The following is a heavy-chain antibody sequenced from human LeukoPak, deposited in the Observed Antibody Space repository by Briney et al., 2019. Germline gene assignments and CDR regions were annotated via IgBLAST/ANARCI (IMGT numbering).Heavy chain of an antibody. J-gene: IGHJ4*02. V-gene: IGHV1-18*01. Sequence: ASVKVSCKASGYTFTSHGISWVRPAPGQGLEWMGWISAYNGNTNYAQKFQGRVTMTTDTSTSTAYMELRSLRSDDTAVYYCARDFYGSGTYYKNWGQGTLVTVSS. D-gene: IGHD3-10*01. CDR2: ISAYNGNT. CDR1: GYTFTSHG. CDR3: ARDFYGSGTYYKN.